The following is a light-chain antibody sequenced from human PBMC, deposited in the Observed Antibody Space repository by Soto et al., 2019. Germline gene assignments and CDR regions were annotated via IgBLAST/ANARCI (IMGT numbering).Light chain of an antibody. CDR3: QSFDNSLNGVV. Sequence: QLVLTQPPSVSGAPGQRVTISCIGSTSNIGANDLHWYQQLPGTAPKLLIYGNINRPSGVPDRFSGSKSGTSASLAISGLQADDEADYYCQSFDNSLNGVVFGGGTQLTVL. CDR1: TSNIGAND. CDR2: GNI. V-gene: IGLV1-40*01. J-gene: IGLJ2*01.